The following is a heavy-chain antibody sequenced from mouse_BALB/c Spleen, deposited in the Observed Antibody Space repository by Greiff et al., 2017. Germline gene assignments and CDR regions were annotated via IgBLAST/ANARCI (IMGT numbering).Heavy chain of an antibody. Sequence: VQLKESGAELARPGASVKLSCKASGYTFPSYWMQWVNQRPGQGLEWIGAIYPGDGDTRYTQKFKGKATLTADKSSSTAYMLLSSLASEDSAVYSCARVHYDQDWVAYWGQGTLVTVSA. J-gene: IGHJ3*01. D-gene: IGHD1-1*01. V-gene: IGHV1-87*01. CDR2: IYPGDGDT. CDR3: ARVHYDQDWVAY. CDR1: GYTFPSYW.